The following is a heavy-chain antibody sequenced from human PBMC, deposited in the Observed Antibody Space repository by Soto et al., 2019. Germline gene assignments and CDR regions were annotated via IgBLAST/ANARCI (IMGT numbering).Heavy chain of an antibody. CDR1: GFTFSSYG. Sequence: QVQLVESGGGVVQPGRSLRLSCAASGFTFSSYGMHWVRQAPGKGLEWVAVISYDGSNKYYADSVKGRFTISRDNSKNTLYLQMNSLRAEDTAVYYCAKDLRFIAAAVNAAVDYWGQGTLVTVSS. V-gene: IGHV3-30*18. D-gene: IGHD6-13*01. J-gene: IGHJ4*02. CDR3: AKDLRFIAAAVNAAVDY. CDR2: ISYDGSNK.